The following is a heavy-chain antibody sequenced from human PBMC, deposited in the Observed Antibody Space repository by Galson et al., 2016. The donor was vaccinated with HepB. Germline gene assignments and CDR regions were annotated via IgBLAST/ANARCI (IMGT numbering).Heavy chain of an antibody. D-gene: IGHD4-17*01. CDR3: ARTQFVRGFFTVTTQSHLDY. Sequence: SLRLSCAASGFTFSSYWLSWVRQPPGKGLEWVANIKYDESQKSYVGSVRGRFTISRDNAKASLFLQMNSLRVDDTAVYYRARTQFVRGFFTVTTQSHLDYWGQGALVTVS. V-gene: IGHV3-7*01. J-gene: IGHJ4*02. CDR2: IKYDESQK. CDR1: GFTFSSYW.